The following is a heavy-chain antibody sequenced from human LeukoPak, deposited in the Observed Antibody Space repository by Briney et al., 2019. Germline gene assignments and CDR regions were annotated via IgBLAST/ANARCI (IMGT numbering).Heavy chain of an antibody. D-gene: IGHD3-10*01. CDR1: GFTFNSYG. J-gene: IGHJ5*02. V-gene: IGHV3-23*01. CDR2: ISGSGGST. Sequence: GGSLRLSCAASGFTFNSYGMSWVRQAPGKGLEWVSAISGSGGSTYYADSVKGRFTISRDNSKNTLYLQMNSLRAEDTAVYYCARGGNSRGVSNWFDPWGQGTLVTVSS. CDR3: ARGGNSRGVSNWFDP.